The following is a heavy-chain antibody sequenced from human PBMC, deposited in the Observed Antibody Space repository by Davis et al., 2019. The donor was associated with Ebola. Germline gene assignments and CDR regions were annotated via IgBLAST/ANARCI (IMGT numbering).Heavy chain of an antibody. Sequence: GESLKISCAASGFTFSTYTMNWVRQAPGKGLEWVSSISSSSSFISYADSVKGRFTISRDNAKNSVFLQMNSLRAEDTAVYYCAREYCSSTSCYFDYWGQGTLVTVSS. CDR3: AREYCSSTSCYFDY. D-gene: IGHD2-2*01. J-gene: IGHJ4*02. CDR2: ISSSSSFI. CDR1: GFTFSTYT. V-gene: IGHV3-21*01.